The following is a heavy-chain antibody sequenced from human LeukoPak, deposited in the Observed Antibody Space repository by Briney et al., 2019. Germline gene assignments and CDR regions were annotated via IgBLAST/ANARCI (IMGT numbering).Heavy chain of an antibody. Sequence: GGSLRLSCAASGFTFSSYGIHWVRQAPAKGLERVAFIRYDGTNKYYADSVKGRFTISRDNSKNTLYLQMNSLRAEDTAVYYCAKERKTYFYDTSGYPIDYWGQGTLVTVSS. V-gene: IGHV3-30*02. CDR2: IRYDGTNK. CDR3: AKERKTYFYDTSGYPIDY. CDR1: GFTFSSYG. D-gene: IGHD3-22*01. J-gene: IGHJ4*02.